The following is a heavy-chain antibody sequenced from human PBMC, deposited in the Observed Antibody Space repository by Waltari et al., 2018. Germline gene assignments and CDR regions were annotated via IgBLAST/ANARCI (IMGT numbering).Heavy chain of an antibody. CDR2: ISGSGST. V-gene: IGHV4-39*01. CDR3: ARHADRGPSICGFDS. J-gene: IGHJ5*01. CDR1: GGSISGGNQF. D-gene: IGHD3-16*02. Sequence: QLQLQESGPGLVKPSETLSLTCTFSGGSISGGNQFWDWIRQPPGEGLEWIGSISGSGSTRYNPSVRGRVTISVDTSKKDQFSLRLSSVTAADTAVYFCARHADRGPSICGFDSWGQGTLVTVSS.